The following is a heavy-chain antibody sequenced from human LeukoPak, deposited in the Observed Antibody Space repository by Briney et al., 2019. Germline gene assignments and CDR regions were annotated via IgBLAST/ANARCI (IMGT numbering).Heavy chain of an antibody. CDR2: ISSSGITI. D-gene: IGHD6-19*01. V-gene: IGHV3-11*04. CDR3: ARGDNSGPDYYYYMDV. CDR1: GFTFSDYY. J-gene: IGHJ6*03. Sequence: GGSLRLSCAASGFTFSDYYMTWIRQAPGKGLEWVSYISSSGITIYYADSVKGRFTISRDNAKKSLYLQMNSLRAEDTAVYYCARGDNSGPDYYYYMDVWGKGTTVTISS.